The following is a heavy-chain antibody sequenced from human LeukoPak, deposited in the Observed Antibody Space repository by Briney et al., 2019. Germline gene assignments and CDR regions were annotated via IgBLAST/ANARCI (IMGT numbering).Heavy chain of an antibody. D-gene: IGHD3-9*01. CDR1: GGSISSGSYY. CDR2: IYTSGST. Sequence: PSETLSLTCTVSGGSISSGSYYWSWIRQPAGKGLEWIGRIYTSGSTNYNPSLKSRVTISVDTSKNQFSLKLSSVTAADTAVYYCARAGYDILTCYYYFDYWGQGTLVTVSS. CDR3: ARAGYDILTCYYYFDY. V-gene: IGHV4-61*02. J-gene: IGHJ4*02.